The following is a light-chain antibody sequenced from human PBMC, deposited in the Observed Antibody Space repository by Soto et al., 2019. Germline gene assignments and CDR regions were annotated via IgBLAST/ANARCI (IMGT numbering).Light chain of an antibody. Sequence: QPVLTQSSSASASLGSSVKLTCTLSSGHSSYIIAWHHQQPGKAPRYLMKLESSGSYNKGSGVPDRFSGSSSGADRYLTISNLQFEDEADYYCETWDSNIVVFGGGTKLTVL. J-gene: IGLJ2*01. CDR2: LESSGSY. CDR3: ETWDSNIVV. CDR1: SGHSSYI. V-gene: IGLV4-60*02.